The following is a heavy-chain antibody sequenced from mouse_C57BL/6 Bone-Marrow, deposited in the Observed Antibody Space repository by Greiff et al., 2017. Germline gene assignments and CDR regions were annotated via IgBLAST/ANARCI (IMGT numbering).Heavy chain of an antibody. Sequence: VQRVESGPGLVQPSQSLSITCTVSGFSLTSYGVHWVRQSPGKGLEWLGVIWRGGSTDYNAAFMSRLSITKDNSKSQVFFKMNSLQADDTAIYYCAKNSIYDGYYTYAMDYWGQGTSVTVSS. J-gene: IGHJ4*01. V-gene: IGHV2-5*01. D-gene: IGHD2-3*01. CDR2: IWRGGST. CDR3: AKNSIYDGYYTYAMDY. CDR1: GFSLTSYG.